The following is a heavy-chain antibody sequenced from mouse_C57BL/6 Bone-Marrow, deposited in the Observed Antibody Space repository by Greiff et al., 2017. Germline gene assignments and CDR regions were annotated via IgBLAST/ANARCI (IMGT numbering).Heavy chain of an antibody. CDR3: ARWELGRIDY. D-gene: IGHD4-1*01. Sequence: VQLKQSGPELVKPGASVKISCKASGYSFTGYYMNWVKQSPEKSLEWIGEINPSTGGTTYNQKFKAKATLTVDKSSSTAYMQLKSLTSEDSAVYYCARWELGRIDYWGQGTTLTVSS. V-gene: IGHV1-42*01. CDR2: INPSTGGT. J-gene: IGHJ2*01. CDR1: GYSFTGYY.